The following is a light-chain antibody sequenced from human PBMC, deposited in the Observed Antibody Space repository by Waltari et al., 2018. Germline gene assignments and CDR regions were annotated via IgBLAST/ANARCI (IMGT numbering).Light chain of an antibody. V-gene: IGLV2-8*01. CDR1: SSDVGGYNY. J-gene: IGLJ1*01. CDR3: SSYAGNNHYV. Sequence: QSALTQPPSASGSPGQSVSISCTGTSSDVGGYNYVSWYQQHHGNAPKLMIYDVTKRPSGVPDRFSGSKSGNTASLTVSGLQAEDEADYYCSSYAGNNHYVFGSGTKVTVL. CDR2: DVT.